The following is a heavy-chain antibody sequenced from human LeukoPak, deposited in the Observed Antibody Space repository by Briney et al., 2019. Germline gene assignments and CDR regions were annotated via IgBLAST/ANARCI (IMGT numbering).Heavy chain of an antibody. CDR3: ARGIDEATAGLGF. Sequence: ASVKVSCKASGYTFTSSDIYWVRQATGQGLEWLGWMNPNSGNTGYAQKFQGRVTMTGNTAISTAYMDLSSLRSEDTAVYYCARGIDEATAGLGFWGQGTLVTVSS. D-gene: IGHD5-24*01. CDR1: GYTFTSSD. V-gene: IGHV1-8*01. CDR2: MNPNSGNT. J-gene: IGHJ4*02.